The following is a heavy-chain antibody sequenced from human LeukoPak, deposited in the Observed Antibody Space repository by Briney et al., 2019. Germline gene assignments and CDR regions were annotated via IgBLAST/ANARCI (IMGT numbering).Heavy chain of an antibody. CDR2: IRYDGRNK. CDR3: AKDYWFDP. J-gene: IGHJ5*02. V-gene: IGHV3-30*02. CDR1: GFTFSSYG. Sequence: PGGSLRLSCAASGFTFSSYGMHWVRQAPGKGLERVAFIRYDGRNKYYADSVKGRFTISRDNSKNTLYLQMNSLRAEDTAVYYCAKDYWFDPWGQGTLVTVSS.